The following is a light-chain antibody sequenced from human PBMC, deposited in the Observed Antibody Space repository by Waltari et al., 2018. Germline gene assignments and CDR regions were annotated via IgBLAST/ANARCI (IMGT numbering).Light chain of an antibody. CDR3: QQYYSSPWT. Sequence: EIVLTQSPGTLSWSPGERATLTCRASEFVGNDYLAWYQQKPGQAPRLLIYEASRRATGTPDRFSGSGSGTDFSLTISRLEPEDFAVYYWQQYYSSPWTFGQGTKVDI. J-gene: IGKJ1*01. CDR2: EAS. V-gene: IGKV3-20*01. CDR1: EFVGNDY.